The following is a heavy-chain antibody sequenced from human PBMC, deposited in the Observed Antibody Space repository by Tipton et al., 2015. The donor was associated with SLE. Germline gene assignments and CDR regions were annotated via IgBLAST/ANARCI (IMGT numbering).Heavy chain of an antibody. D-gene: IGHD4-17*01. CDR1: GYSFANYY. J-gene: IGHJ4*02. V-gene: IGHV5-51*03. CDR3: ARQMGGDYAFDF. Sequence: QLVQSGAEVRKPGESLKISCKTSGYSFANYYIGWVRQVPGKGLEWMGVVYPGDSDTTYGSSFQGQVTISADTSTDTAYLQWSRLKASDTAIYYCARQMGGDYAFDFWGPGTLVTVSS. CDR2: VYPGDSDT.